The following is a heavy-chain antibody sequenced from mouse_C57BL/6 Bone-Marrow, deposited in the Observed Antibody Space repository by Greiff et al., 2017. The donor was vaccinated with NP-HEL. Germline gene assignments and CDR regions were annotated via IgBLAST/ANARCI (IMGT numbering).Heavy chain of an antibody. CDR1: GFTFTDYY. CDR2: IRNKANGYTT. D-gene: IGHD1-2*01. J-gene: IGHJ3*01. Sequence: EVQLVESGGGLVQPGGSLSLSCAASGFTFTDYYMSWVRQPPGKALEWLGFIRNKANGYTTDASAYVKGRFTISRAYSPANLSLQMNDLRAGASATYYCAISHYYCLFAYWGQGTLVTVSA. CDR3: AISHYYCLFAY. V-gene: IGHV7-3*01.